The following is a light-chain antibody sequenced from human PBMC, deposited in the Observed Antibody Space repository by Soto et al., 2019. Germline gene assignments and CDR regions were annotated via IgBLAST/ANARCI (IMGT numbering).Light chain of an antibody. Sequence: QSVLTQPPSASGSPGQSVTISCTGTSSDVGGYDYVSWYQQHPGKAPKLMIYAVSQRPSGVADRFSGSKSGNTASLTVSGLQAEDEADYYCSSYAGSDNVVFGGGTKLTVL. CDR3: SSYAGSDNVV. CDR1: SSDVGGYDY. V-gene: IGLV2-8*01. J-gene: IGLJ2*01. CDR2: AVS.